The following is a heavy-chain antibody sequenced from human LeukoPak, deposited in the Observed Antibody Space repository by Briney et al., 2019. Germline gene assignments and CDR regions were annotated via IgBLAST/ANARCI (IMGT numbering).Heavy chain of an antibody. CDR2: INHSATT. Sequence: PSETLSLTCAVYGGSFSGYYWNWIRQPPGKGLEWIGEINHSATTNYNPSLKSRVTISVDTSKSQFSLNLSSVTAADAAVYYYARSTTAYYDKVSLSHWGQGTLVTVSS. CDR1: GGSFSGYY. J-gene: IGHJ4*02. CDR3: ARSTTAYYDKVSLSH. D-gene: IGHD3-22*01. V-gene: IGHV4-34*01.